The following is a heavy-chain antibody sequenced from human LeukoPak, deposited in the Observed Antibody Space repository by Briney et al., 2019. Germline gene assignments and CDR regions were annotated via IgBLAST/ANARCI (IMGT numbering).Heavy chain of an antibody. CDR3: ARAPTGYSSGWYPLSYYYGMDV. V-gene: IGHV3-30-3*01. CDR1: GFTFSSYA. Sequence: GGSLRLSCAASGFTFSSYAMHWVRQAPGKGLEWVAVISYDGSNKYYADSVKGRFTISRDNSKNTLYLQMNSLRAEDTAVYYCARAPTGYSSGWYPLSYYYGMDVWGQGTTVTVPS. J-gene: IGHJ6*02. D-gene: IGHD6-19*01. CDR2: ISYDGSNK.